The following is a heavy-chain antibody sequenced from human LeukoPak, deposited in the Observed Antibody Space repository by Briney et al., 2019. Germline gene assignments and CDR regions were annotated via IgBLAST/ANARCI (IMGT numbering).Heavy chain of an antibody. CDR1: GFTFSSYG. V-gene: IGHV3-33*08. CDR3: ARDHSSSYPAGWFDP. Sequence: GGSLRLSCAASGFTFSSYGTHWVRQAPGKGLEWVAVIWYDGSNKYYADSVKGRFTISRDNSKNTLYLQMNSLRAEDTAVYYCARDHSSSYPAGWFDPWGQGTLVTVSS. J-gene: IGHJ5*02. CDR2: IWYDGSNK. D-gene: IGHD6-6*01.